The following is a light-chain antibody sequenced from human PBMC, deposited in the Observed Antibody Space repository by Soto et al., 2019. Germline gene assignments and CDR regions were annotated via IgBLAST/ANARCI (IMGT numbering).Light chain of an antibody. J-gene: IGKJ5*01. V-gene: IGKV3D-15*01. Sequence: EIVMTQSPATLSVSPGERATLSCRASQSVRSNFAWYQQKPGQAPRLLIYGASTRATGIPARFSGSGSGTEFTLTISSLQSEDFAVYYCQQYNNWPAITFGQGTRMAI. CDR1: QSVRSN. CDR2: GAS. CDR3: QQYNNWPAIT.